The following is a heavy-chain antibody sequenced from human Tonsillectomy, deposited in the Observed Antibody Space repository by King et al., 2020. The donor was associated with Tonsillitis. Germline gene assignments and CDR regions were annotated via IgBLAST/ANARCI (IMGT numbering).Heavy chain of an antibody. D-gene: IGHD2-15*01. V-gene: IGHV4-39*01. CDR2: IYYSGST. CDR3: ARHASGFIVVVVAAIGYFDY. J-gene: IGHJ4*02. Sequence: QLQESGPGLVKPAETLSLTCTVSGGSSSSSSYYCGWIRQPPGKGLEWIGSIYYSGSTYYNPALKSRVTISVDTSKNQFSLKLSSVTAADTAVYYCARHASGFIVVVVAAIGYFDYWGQGTLVTVSS. CDR1: GGSSSSSSYY.